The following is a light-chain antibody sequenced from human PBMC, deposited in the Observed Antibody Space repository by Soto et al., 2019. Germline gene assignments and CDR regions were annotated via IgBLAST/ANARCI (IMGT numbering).Light chain of an antibody. V-gene: IGKV4-1*01. CDR1: QSVLYISNNKNY. Sequence: DIVMTQSPDSLAVSLGERATTTCTSSQSVLYISNNKNYLAWYQQKPGQPPKLLIYWASTRESGVPDRFSGGGSGPDFTFTISSLQAQEVAVYYCQQYYSTPITFGQGTRL. CDR2: WAS. CDR3: QQYYSTPIT. J-gene: IGKJ5*01.